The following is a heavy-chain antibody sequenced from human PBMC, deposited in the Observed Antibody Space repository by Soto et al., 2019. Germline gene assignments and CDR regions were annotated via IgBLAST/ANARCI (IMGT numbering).Heavy chain of an antibody. V-gene: IGHV3-66*01. CDR3: ATRMTTAPY. Sequence: EVRLVQSGGGLVQPGGSLRLSCAASLFIVSDNYMSWVRQAPGKGLEWVSLIYSGRGTDYAESVKGRFTISRDNSKNTLYLQMNSLKAEDTGIYYCATRMTTAPYWGQGTVVTVSS. CDR1: LFIVSDNY. D-gene: IGHD4-17*01. J-gene: IGHJ4*02. CDR2: IYSGRGT.